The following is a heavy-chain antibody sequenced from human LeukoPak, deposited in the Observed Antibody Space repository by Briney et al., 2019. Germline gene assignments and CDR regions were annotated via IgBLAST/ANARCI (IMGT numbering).Heavy chain of an antibody. CDR2: ISGSGGST. CDR1: GFTLSSYA. J-gene: IGHJ6*02. Sequence: GGSLRLSCAASGFTLSSYAMSRVRQAPGKGLEWVSAISGSGGSTYYADSVKGRFTISRDNAKNSLYLQMNSLRAEDTAVYYCARSPGYSSSWYVEFYGMDVWGQGTTVTVSS. V-gene: IGHV3-23*01. D-gene: IGHD6-13*01. CDR3: ARSPGYSSSWYVEFYGMDV.